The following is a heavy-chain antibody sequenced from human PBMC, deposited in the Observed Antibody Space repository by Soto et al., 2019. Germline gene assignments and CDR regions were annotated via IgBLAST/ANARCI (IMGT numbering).Heavy chain of an antibody. J-gene: IGHJ4*02. CDR3: AKGVAGCYYFDY. CDR1: GFTFDDYA. D-gene: IGHD3-3*01. Sequence: EVQLVESGGGLVQPGRSLRLSCAASGFTFDDYAMHWVRQAPGKGLEWVSGISWNVGSIAYADSVKGRFTISRDNAKNSLYLQMNSLRAEDTALYYCAKGVAGCYYFDYWGQGTLVTVSS. V-gene: IGHV3-9*01. CDR2: ISWNVGSI.